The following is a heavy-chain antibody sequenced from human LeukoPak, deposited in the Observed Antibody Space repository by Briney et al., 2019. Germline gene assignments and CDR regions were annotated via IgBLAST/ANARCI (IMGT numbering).Heavy chain of an antibody. CDR1: GFTFSSYA. CDR2: ISGSGGST. V-gene: IGHV3-23*01. J-gene: IGHJ3*02. CDR3: AKDPTAMVTYAFDI. Sequence: GRSLRLSCAASGFTFSSYAMSWVRQAPGKGLEWVSAISGSGGSTYYADSVKGRFTISRDNSKNTLYLQMNSLRAEDTAVYYRAKDPTAMVTYAFDIWGQGTMVTVSS. D-gene: IGHD5-18*01.